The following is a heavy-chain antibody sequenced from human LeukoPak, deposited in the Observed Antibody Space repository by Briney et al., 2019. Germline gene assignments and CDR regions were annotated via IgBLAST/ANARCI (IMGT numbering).Heavy chain of an antibody. D-gene: IGHD3-9*01. CDR1: GFTFSNFG. V-gene: IGHV3-30*03. CDR2: ITYDGSNM. Sequence: GRSLRLSCAASGFTFSNFGMHWVRQAPGKGLEWVAVITYDGSNMYYADSVKGRFTISRDNSKNTLYLQMNSLKPEDIAMYYCASRLTKGDSLTGSVTPGNYWGQGTLVTVSS. J-gene: IGHJ4*02. CDR3: ASRLTKGDSLTGSVTPGNY.